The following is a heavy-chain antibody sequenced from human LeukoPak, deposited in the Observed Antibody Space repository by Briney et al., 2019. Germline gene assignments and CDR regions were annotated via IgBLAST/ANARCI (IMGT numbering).Heavy chain of an antibody. D-gene: IGHD2-2*01. V-gene: IGHV5-51*01. CDR1: GYSFTHDW. J-gene: IGHJ4*02. CDR3: ARRAIIQGTSALDF. Sequence: GESLKISCKTSGYSFTHDWIGWVRQMPGKGLEWMGIIYPRDSTTRYSPAFEGQVTISVDKSITTAYLEWSSLKASDTAMYYCARRAIIQGTSALDFWGQGTVVIVSS. CDR2: IYPRDSTT.